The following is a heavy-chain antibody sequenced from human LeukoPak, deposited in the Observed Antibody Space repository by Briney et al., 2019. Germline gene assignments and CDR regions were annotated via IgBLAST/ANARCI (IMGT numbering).Heavy chain of an antibody. V-gene: IGHV4-38-2*02. D-gene: IGHD3-9*01. J-gene: IGHJ3*02. CDR1: GYSFSRGYY. CDR2: IYHSGST. Sequence: SGPLSLTCTASGYSFSRGYYWGWLRQPPGKGLGGIGSIYHSGSTYYNPSLKSRVTISVDTSKNQFSLKLSSVTAADTAVYYCARDYDILTGDDAFDIWGQGTMVTVSS. CDR3: ARDYDILTGDDAFDI.